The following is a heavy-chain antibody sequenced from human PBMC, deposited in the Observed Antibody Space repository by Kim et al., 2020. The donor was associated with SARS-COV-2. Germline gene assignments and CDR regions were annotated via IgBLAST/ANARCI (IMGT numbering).Heavy chain of an antibody. CDR3: VKVKYSDSSGYPDY. Sequence: ADSVKGRFTISRDNAKNSLYLQMNSLRPEDTALYYCVKVKYSDSSGYPDYWGQGTLVTVSS. J-gene: IGHJ4*02. V-gene: IGHV3-9*01. D-gene: IGHD3-22*01.